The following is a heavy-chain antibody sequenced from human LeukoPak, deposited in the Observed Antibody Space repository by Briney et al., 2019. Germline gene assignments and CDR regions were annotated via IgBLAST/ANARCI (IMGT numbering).Heavy chain of an antibody. CDR2: ISSSGSTI. Sequence: PGGSLRLSCAASGFTFSDYYMSWIRQAPGKGLEWVSYISSSGSTIYYADSVKGRFTISRDNAKNSLYLQMNSLRAEDTAVYYCARDPYYYDSSGYYSYYYYMDVWGKGTTVTVSS. CDR3: ARDPYYYDSSGYYSYYYYMDV. D-gene: IGHD3-22*01. V-gene: IGHV3-11*04. CDR1: GFTFSDYY. J-gene: IGHJ6*03.